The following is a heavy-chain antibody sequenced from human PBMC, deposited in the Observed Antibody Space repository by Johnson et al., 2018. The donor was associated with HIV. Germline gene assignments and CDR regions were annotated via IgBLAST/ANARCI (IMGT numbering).Heavy chain of an antibody. CDR1: GFTFSSYD. D-gene: IGHD3-10*01. J-gene: IGHJ3*02. Sequence: QMQLVESGGGVVQPGRSLRLSCAASGFTFSSYDMHWVRQAPGKGLEWVAVIWYDGSNKYYADSVKGRFTISRDNSKNTLYLQMNSLRAEDTAVYYCATELLRTEHDAFDIWGQGTRVSVSS. CDR2: IWYDGSNK. CDR3: ATELLRTEHDAFDI. V-gene: IGHV3-33*01.